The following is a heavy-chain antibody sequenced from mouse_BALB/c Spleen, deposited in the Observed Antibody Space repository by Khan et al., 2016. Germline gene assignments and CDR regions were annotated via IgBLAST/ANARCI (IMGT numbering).Heavy chain of an antibody. J-gene: IGHJ1*01. CDR1: GYTFTDDA. CDR2: ISPGNGDI. CDR3: KRSLRYVDD. V-gene: IGHV1S53*02. D-gene: IGHD2-1*01. Sequence: QVQLQQSGAELVKPGASVTLSCKASGYTFTDDAIHWVKQKPDQGLAWIGYISPGNGDIKYNETFKGKATLTADNSSSPASMQLTSLTSEDSAEYFCKRSLRYVDDWGAATTVTVAS.